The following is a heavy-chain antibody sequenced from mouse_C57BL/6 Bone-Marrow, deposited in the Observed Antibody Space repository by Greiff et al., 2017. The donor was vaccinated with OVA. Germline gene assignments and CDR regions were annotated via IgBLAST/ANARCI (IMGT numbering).Heavy chain of an antibody. Sequence: VQLQQSGAELARPGASVKLSCKASGYTFTSYGISWVKQRTGQGLEWIGEIYPRSGNTYYNEQFKGKATLTADKSYRTAYMELRSLTSEDSAFYFCARIGSTGTQAYWGQGTLVTVSA. V-gene: IGHV1-81*01. D-gene: IGHD4-1*01. CDR1: GYTFTSYG. CDR2: IYPRSGNT. CDR3: ARIGSTGTQAY. J-gene: IGHJ3*01.